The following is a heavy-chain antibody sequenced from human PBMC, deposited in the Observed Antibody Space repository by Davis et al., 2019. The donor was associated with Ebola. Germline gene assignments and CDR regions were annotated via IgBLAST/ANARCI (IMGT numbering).Heavy chain of an antibody. Sequence: PGGSLTLSCAASGFIFSSYAMSWVRQPPGKGLEWVSSISVRSITYHADSVKGRFTISRDNSKNTLYLQMNSLRAEDTAVYYCAKVHPPTTVTTGWFDPWGQGTLVTVSS. J-gene: IGHJ5*02. V-gene: IGHV3-23*01. CDR1: GFIFSSYA. D-gene: IGHD4-17*01. CDR2: ISVRSIT. CDR3: AKVHPPTTVTTGWFDP.